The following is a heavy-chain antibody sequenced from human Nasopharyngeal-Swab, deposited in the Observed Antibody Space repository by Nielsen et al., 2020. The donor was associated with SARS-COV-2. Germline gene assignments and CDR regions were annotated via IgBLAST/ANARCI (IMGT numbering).Heavy chain of an antibody. V-gene: IGHV4-31*02. J-gene: IGHJ3*02. CDR3: ARATMIVVVIGAFDI. CDR2: IYYSGST. Sequence: RQAPGKGLEWIGYIYYSGSTYSNPSLKIRVTISVDTSKNQFSLKLSSVTAADTAVYYCARATMIVVVIGAFDIWGQGTMVTVSS. D-gene: IGHD3-22*01.